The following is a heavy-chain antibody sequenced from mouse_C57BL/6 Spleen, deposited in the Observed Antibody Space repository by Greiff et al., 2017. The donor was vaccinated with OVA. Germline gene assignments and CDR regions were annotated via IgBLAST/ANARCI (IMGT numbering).Heavy chain of an antibody. CDR2: IDPETGGT. CDR1: GYTFTDYE. V-gene: IGHV1-15*01. J-gene: IGHJ3*01. CDR3: TRGGIKGAY. Sequence: VQRVESGAELVRPGASVTLSCKASGYTFTDYEMHWVKQTPVHGLEWIGAIDPETGGTAYNQKFKGKAILTADKSSSTAYMELRSLTSEDSAVYYCTRGGIKGAYWGQGTLVTVSA.